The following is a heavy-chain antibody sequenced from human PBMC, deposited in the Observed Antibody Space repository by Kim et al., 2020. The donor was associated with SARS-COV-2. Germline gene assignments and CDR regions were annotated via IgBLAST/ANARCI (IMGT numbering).Heavy chain of an antibody. CDR3: ARDARVYTYGMDV. V-gene: IGHV4-31*02. D-gene: IGHD2-8*01. Sequence: YNPPLTSRVTISVNTSKNQFSLELSSVTAADTAVYYWARDARVYTYGMDVWGQGTTVTVSS. J-gene: IGHJ6*02.